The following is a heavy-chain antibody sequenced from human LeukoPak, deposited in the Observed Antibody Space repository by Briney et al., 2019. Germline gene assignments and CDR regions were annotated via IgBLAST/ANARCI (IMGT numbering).Heavy chain of an antibody. CDR3: ARTTSLTASGYDY. Sequence: ASVKVSCKASGYIFINYHINWVRQATGQGLEWMGWINPNNGDSGYAQKFQGRVTITRDTSISAAYMELRSLTSEDTAVYFCARTTSLTASGYDYWGKGTLVTVSS. V-gene: IGHV1-8*03. CDR2: INPNNGDS. J-gene: IGHJ4*02. CDR1: GYIFINYH. D-gene: IGHD4-17*01.